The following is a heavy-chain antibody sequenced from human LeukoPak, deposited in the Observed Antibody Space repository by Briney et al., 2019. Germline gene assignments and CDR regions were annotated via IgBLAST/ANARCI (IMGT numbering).Heavy chain of an antibody. CDR2: IYYSGST. CDR3: ARAGSYRGLDY. V-gene: IGHV4-59*01. J-gene: IGHJ4*02. D-gene: IGHD5-12*01. Sequence: KASETLSLTCTVSGGSISSYYWSWIRQPPGKGLEWIGYIYYSGSTNYNPSLKSRVTISVDTSKNQFSLKLSSVTAADTAVYYCARAGSYRGLDYWGQGTLVTVSS. CDR1: GGSISSYY.